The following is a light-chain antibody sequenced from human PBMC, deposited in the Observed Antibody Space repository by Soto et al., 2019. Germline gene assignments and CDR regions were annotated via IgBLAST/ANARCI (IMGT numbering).Light chain of an antibody. J-gene: IGLJ2*01. Sequence: QSVLTQPASVSGSPGQSITISCTGTSSDVGGYNYVSWYQQHPDKAPKLMIYDVSNRPSGVSNRFSGSKSGNTASLIISGLQAEDEADYYCSSYTSSSTLDVVFGGGTQLTVL. V-gene: IGLV2-14*01. CDR3: SSYTSSSTLDVV. CDR2: DVS. CDR1: SSDVGGYNY.